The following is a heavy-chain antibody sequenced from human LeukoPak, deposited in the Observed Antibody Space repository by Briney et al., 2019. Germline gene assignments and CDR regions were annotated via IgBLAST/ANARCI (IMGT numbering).Heavy chain of an antibody. CDR3: AKDEYSSSWYLRVYYYYGMDV. CDR2: ISYDGSNK. Sequence: GGSLRLSCAASGFTLSSYGMHWVRQAPGKGLEWVAVISYDGSNKYYADSVKGRFTISRDNSKNTLYLQMNSLRAEDTAVYYCAKDEYSSSWYLRVYYYYGMDVWGQGTTVTVSS. CDR1: GFTLSSYG. J-gene: IGHJ6*02. D-gene: IGHD6-13*01. V-gene: IGHV3-30*18.